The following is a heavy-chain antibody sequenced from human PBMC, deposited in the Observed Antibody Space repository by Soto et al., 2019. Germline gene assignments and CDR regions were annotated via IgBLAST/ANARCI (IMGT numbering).Heavy chain of an antibody. CDR2: IYSGGST. CDR3: ASLLSYNDN. CDR1: GFTVSSNY. Sequence: GGSLRLSCATSGFTVSSNYMSWVRQAPGKGLEWVSVIYSGGSTYYADSVKGRFTISRDKSKNTLYLQMNSLRAEDTAVYYCASLLSYNDNWGHETLFTVSS. D-gene: IGHD1-20*01. J-gene: IGHJ4*01. V-gene: IGHV3-66*01.